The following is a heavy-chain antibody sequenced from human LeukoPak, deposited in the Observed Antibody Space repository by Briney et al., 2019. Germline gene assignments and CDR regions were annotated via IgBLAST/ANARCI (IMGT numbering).Heavy chain of an antibody. CDR2: IRYDGSNK. CDR1: GFTFSSYG. CDR3: ASWAGTTAGFSGPFDF. D-gene: IGHD6-25*01. V-gene: IGHV3-30*02. J-gene: IGHJ4*02. Sequence: PGGSLRLSCAASGFTFSSYGMHWVRQAPGKGLEWVAFIRYDGSNKYYADSVKGRFTISRDNSKNTLYLQMNSLRGEDTAVYYCASWAGTTAGFSGPFDFWGQGTLVTVSS.